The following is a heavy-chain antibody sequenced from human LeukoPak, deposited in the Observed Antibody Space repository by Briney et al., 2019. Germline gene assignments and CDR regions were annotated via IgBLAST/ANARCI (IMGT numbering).Heavy chain of an antibody. J-gene: IGHJ5*02. V-gene: IGHV3-23*01. CDR2: ISGSGGST. D-gene: IGHD7-27*01. CDR3: GRQSKKLGITAPWFDP. CDR1: GFTFSSYA. Sequence: GGSLRLSCAASGFTFSSYAMSWVRQAPGKGLEWVSAISGSGGSTYYADSVKGRFTISRDNSKNTLYLQMNSLRAEDTAVYYCGRQSKKLGITAPWFDPWGQGTLVAVSS.